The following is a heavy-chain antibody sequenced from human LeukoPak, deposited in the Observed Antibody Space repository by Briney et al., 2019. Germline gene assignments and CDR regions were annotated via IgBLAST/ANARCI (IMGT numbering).Heavy chain of an antibody. J-gene: IGHJ5*02. V-gene: IGHV1-18*01. Sequence: ASVKVACKASGYTFTNHDISWVRQAPGQGLEWMGWISVYSGNTNYAQDFQGRVTMTTDTSTSTAYMEPRSLRADDTAVYYCARHGRAVMNVWFDPWGQGTLVSVSS. CDR3: ARHGRAVMNVWFDP. CDR2: ISVYSGNT. CDR1: GYTFTNHD. D-gene: IGHD1-26*01.